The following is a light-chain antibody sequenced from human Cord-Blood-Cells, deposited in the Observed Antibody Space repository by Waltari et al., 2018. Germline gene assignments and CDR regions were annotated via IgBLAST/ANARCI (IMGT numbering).Light chain of an antibody. V-gene: IGLV2-14*01. J-gene: IGLJ2*01. CDR2: DVS. Sequence: QSALTQPASVSGSPGQSITISCTGTSSDVGGSNYVSWYQQHPGKAPKLMVYDVSNRPSVVSNRCSGSKAGNTASLTISGLQAEDEADYYCSSYTSSSTLVFGGGTKLTVL. CDR1: SSDVGGSNY. CDR3: SSYTSSSTLV.